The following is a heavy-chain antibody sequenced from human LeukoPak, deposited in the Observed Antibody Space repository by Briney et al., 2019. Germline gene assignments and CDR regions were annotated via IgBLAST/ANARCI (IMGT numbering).Heavy chain of an antibody. CDR2: IYYSGST. J-gene: IGHJ4*02. CDR1: GGSISSYY. D-gene: IGHD3-3*01. Sequence: SETLSLTCTVSGGSISSYYWSWIRQPPGKGLEWIGYIYYSGSTNYNPSLKSRVTISVDTSKNQFSLKLSSVTAADTAVYYCASHDSRITIFGVVIPTQPFDYWGQGTLVTVSS. CDR3: ASHDSRITIFGVVIPTQPFDY. V-gene: IGHV4-59*08.